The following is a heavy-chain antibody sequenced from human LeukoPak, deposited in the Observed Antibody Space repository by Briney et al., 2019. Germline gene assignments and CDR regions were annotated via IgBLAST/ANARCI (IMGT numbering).Heavy chain of an antibody. J-gene: IGHJ5*02. D-gene: IGHD3-10*01. CDR1: GFTFSNAW. V-gene: IGHV3-15*01. Sequence: GGSLRLSCAASGFTFSNAWMSWVRQAPGKGLEWVGRIKSKTDGGTPDYAAPVKGRFTISRDDSKNTLYLQMNSLRAEDTAVYYCAKLIWFGESPNWFDPWGQGTLVTVSS. CDR3: AKLIWFGESPNWFDP. CDR2: IKSKTDGGTP.